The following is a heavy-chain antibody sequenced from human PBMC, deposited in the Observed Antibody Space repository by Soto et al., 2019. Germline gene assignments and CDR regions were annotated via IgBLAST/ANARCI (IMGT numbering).Heavy chain of an antibody. CDR3: ARDSTSGPYYYYYGMDV. D-gene: IGHD2-15*01. CDR2: IYYSGST. V-gene: IGHV4-31*03. Sequence: SETLSLTCTVSGGSISSGGYYWSWIRQHPGKGLEWIGYIYYSGSTYYNPSLKSRVTISVDTSKNQFSLKLSSVTAADTAVYYCARDSTSGPYYYYYGMDVWGQGTTVTVSS. J-gene: IGHJ6*02. CDR1: GGSISSGGYY.